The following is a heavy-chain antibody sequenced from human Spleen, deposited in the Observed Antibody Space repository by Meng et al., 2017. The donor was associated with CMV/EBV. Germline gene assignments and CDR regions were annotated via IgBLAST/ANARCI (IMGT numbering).Heavy chain of an antibody. CDR1: GDSITNSY. Sequence: GSLRLSCTVSGDSITNSYWSWIRQPPGKGLEWIGYIYYSGYTNYNPSLRSRVTISVDTSKNQFSLKLSSVTAADTAVYYCARVYGSADAFDIWGQGTMVTVSS. V-gene: IGHV4-59*12. CDR3: ARVYGSADAFDI. D-gene: IGHD3-10*01. CDR2: IYYSGYT. J-gene: IGHJ3*02.